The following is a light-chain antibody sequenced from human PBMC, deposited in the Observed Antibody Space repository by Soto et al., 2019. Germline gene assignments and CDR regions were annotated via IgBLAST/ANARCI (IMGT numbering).Light chain of an antibody. V-gene: IGKV1-39*01. Sequence: DIHMTQSPSSLSASWLYIVTITCXASQSIGKHLNWYQQKPGKAPKFLIYAASNLQSGVPSRFSGSGSGTDFTLTVNSLQPEDFATYYCQQGYTSAITFGQGTRLEIK. CDR1: QSIGKH. CDR3: QQGYTSAIT. J-gene: IGKJ5*01. CDR2: AAS.